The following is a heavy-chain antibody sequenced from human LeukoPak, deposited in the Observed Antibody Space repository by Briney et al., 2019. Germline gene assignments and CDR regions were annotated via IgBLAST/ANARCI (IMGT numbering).Heavy chain of an antibody. V-gene: IGHV4-30-4*08. CDR2: IYYSGST. J-gene: IGHJ4*02. CDR3: ARLLRVVVPAAFPDY. Sequence: PSQTLSLTCTVSGGSISSGDYYWSWIRQPPGKGLEWIGYIYYSGSTYYIPSLKSRVTISVDTSKNQFSLKLSSVTAADTAVYYCARLLRVVVPAAFPDYWGQGTLVTVSS. D-gene: IGHD2-2*01. CDR1: GGSISSGDYY.